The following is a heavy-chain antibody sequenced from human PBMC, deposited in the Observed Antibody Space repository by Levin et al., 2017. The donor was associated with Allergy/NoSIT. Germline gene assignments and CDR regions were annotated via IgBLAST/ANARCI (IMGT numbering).Heavy chain of an antibody. CDR1: GGSVSSGTYY. CDR2: INYRGVT. J-gene: IGHJ6*02. Sequence: GSLRLSCSVSGGSVSSGTYYWSWIRRPPGKELEWIGYINYRGVTKYNPSLQSRVTISVDTSKTEFSLKVTSVTAADTAVYYCARNRIIVSGGNDYYYGMDVWGQGTTVTVSS. V-gene: IGHV4-61*01. CDR3: ARNRIIVSGGNDYYYGMDV. D-gene: IGHD5/OR15-5a*01.